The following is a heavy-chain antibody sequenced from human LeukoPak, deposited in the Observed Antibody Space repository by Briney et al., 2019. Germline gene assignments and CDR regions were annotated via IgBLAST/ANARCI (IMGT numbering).Heavy chain of an antibody. CDR2: TYYRSKWYN. J-gene: IGHJ4*02. Sequence: SQALSLTCAISGDSVSSGSAAWNWIRQSPSRGLEWLGRTYYRSKWYNDYAISLKGRITVNPDTSKNQFSLHLNSVTPEDTAMYYCARGGYDFDSWGQGTLVTVSS. CDR3: ARGGYDFDS. V-gene: IGHV6-1*01. D-gene: IGHD5-12*01. CDR1: GDSVSSGSAA.